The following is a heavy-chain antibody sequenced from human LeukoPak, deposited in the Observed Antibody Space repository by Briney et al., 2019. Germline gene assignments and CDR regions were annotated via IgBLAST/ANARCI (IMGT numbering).Heavy chain of an antibody. D-gene: IGHD6-13*01. CDR1: GYTFTSYA. V-gene: IGHV7-4-1*02. CDR3: ARVGSGGAAGTYYYYYMDV. CDR2: INTNTGNP. Sequence: ASVKVSCKASGYTFTSYAMNWVRQAPGQGLEWMGWINTNTGNPTYAQGFTGRFVFSLDTSVSTAYLQISSLKAEDTAVYYCARVGSGGAAGTYYYYYMDVWGKGTTVTVSS. J-gene: IGHJ6*03.